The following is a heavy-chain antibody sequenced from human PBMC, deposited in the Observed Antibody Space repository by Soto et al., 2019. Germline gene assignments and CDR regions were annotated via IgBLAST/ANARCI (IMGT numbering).Heavy chain of an antibody. J-gene: IGHJ5*02. V-gene: IGHV1-69*02. CDR2: IIPILGIA. D-gene: IGHD6-6*01. Sequence: SVKVSCKASGGTFSSYTISWVRQAPGQGLEWMGRIIPILGIANYAQKFQGRVTITADKSTSTAYMELSSLRSEDTAVYYCARTSSSSSNWFDPWGQGTLVTVSS. CDR3: ARTSSSSSNWFDP. CDR1: GGTFSSYT.